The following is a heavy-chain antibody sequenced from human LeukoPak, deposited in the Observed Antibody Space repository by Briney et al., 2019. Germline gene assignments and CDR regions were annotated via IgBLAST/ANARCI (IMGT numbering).Heavy chain of an antibody. Sequence: GASVKVSCKASGGTFSNYVITWVRQAPGQGLDCVGGIIPIFGTTNYAQKFQGRVTITADKSTSTSYMELSGLRSEDTAVYYCARIIGADPEFRVWGQGTVVTVSS. D-gene: IGHD3-16*01. CDR2: IIPIFGTT. J-gene: IGHJ3*01. CDR1: GGTFSNYV. CDR3: ARIIGADPEFRV. V-gene: IGHV1-69*06.